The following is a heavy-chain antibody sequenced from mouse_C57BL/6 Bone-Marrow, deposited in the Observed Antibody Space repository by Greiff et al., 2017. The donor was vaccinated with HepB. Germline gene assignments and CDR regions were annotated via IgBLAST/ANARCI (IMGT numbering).Heavy chain of an antibody. CDR2: ISSGGSYT. CDR1: GFTFSSYG. CDR3: ARHDYYYGIY. J-gene: IGHJ2*01. Sequence: EVQLQESGGDLVKPGGSLKLSCAASGFTFSSYGMSWVRQTPDKRLEWVATISSGGSYTYYPDSVKGRFTISRDNAKNTLYLQMSSLKSEDTAMYYCARHDYYYGIYWGQGTTLTVSS. D-gene: IGHD1-1*01. V-gene: IGHV5-6*01.